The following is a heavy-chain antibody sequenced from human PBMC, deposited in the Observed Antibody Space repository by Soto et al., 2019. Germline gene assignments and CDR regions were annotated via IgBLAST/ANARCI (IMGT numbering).Heavy chain of an antibody. CDR2: MNPNSGNT. Sequence: GASVKVTCKASGYTFTSYDINWVRQATGQGLEWMGWMNPNSGNTGYAQKFQGRVTMTRNTSISTAYMELSSLRSEDTAVYYCALDGIAVARDVFAIWGQGTIVTV. CDR1: GYTFTSYD. V-gene: IGHV1-8*01. J-gene: IGHJ3*02. CDR3: ALDGIAVARDVFAI. D-gene: IGHD6-19*01.